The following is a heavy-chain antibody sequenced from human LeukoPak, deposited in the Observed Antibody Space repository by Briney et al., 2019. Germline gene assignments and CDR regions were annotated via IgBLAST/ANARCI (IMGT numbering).Heavy chain of an antibody. V-gene: IGHV1-69*02. J-gene: IGHJ3*02. D-gene: IGHD3-9*01. CDR3: ARGSPQQYYDILTGYYIEAFDI. CDR1: GGTFSSYT. CDR2: IIPTLGIA. Sequence: SVKVSCKASGGTFSSYTISWVRQAPGQGLEWMGRIIPTLGIANYAQKFKGRVTITADKSTSTAYMELSSLRSEDTAVYYCARGSPQQYYDILTGYYIEAFDIWGQGTMVTVSS.